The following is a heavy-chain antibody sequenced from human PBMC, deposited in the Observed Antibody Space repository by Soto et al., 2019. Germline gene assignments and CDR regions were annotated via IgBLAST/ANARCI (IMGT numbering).Heavy chain of an antibody. D-gene: IGHD4-4*01. CDR2: ISAYNGNT. CDR1: GYTFTSYG. CDR3: ARGLGQVTTIRGMHYYYYMDV. J-gene: IGHJ6*03. V-gene: IGHV1-18*01. Sequence: ASVKVSCKASGYTFTSYGISWVRQAPGQGLEWMGWISAYNGNTNYAQKLQGRVTMTTDTSTSTAYMELRSLRSEDTAVYYCARGLGQVTTIRGMHYYYYMDVWGKGTTVTVSS.